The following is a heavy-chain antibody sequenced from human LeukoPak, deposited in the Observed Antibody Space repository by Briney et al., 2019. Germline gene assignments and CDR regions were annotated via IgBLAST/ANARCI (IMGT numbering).Heavy chain of an antibody. Sequence: ASVKVSCKASGYTFTSYYMHWVRQAPGQGLEWMGIINPSGGSTSYAQKFQGRVTMTRDTSTSTVYMELSSLRSEDTAVYYCARAEDDYYDSSGYPYYFDYWGQGTLVTVSS. D-gene: IGHD3-22*01. CDR2: INPSGGST. V-gene: IGHV1-46*01. J-gene: IGHJ4*02. CDR1: GYTFTSYY. CDR3: ARAEDDYYDSSGYPYYFDY.